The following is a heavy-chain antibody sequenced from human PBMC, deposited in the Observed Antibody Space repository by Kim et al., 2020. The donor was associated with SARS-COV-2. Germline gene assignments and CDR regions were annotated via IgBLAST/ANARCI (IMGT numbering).Heavy chain of an antibody. V-gene: IGHV4-34*01. CDR3: AREIAAAGAPPHGMDV. D-gene: IGHD6-13*01. Sequence: SETLSLTCAVYGGSFSGYYWSWIRQPPGKGLEWIGEINHSGSTNNNPSLKSRVTISVDTSKNQFSLKLSSVTAADTAVYYCAREIAAAGAPPHGMDVWGQGTTVTVSS. J-gene: IGHJ6*02. CDR2: INHSGST. CDR1: GGSFSGYY.